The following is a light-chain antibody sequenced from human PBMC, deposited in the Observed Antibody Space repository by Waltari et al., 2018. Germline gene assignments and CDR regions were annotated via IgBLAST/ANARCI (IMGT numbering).Light chain of an antibody. CDR2: TNN. Sequence: QSVLTQPPSTSGTPGQRVTISCSGSSSNIGSKTVNWYQQLPGTAPKLLIYTNNQRPSGVPDRFSGSRSGTSASLAISGLQSEDEAGYHCAAWDDSLNGVVFGGGTKVTVL. CDR3: AAWDDSLNGVV. J-gene: IGLJ2*01. CDR1: SSNIGSKT. V-gene: IGLV1-44*01.